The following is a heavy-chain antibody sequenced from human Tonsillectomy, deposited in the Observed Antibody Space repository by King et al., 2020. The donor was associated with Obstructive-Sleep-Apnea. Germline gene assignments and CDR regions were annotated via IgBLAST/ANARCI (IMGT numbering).Heavy chain of an antibody. J-gene: IGHJ4*02. CDR1: GFTFDDYA. CDR2: ISWNIDFI. V-gene: IGHV3-9*01. CDR3: AKGYYDTTGYYFDY. D-gene: IGHD3-22*01. Sequence: QLVQSGGGLVQPGRSLRLSCAASGFTFDDYAMHWVRQAPGKGLEWVSGISWNIDFIGYADSVKVRFTISRDNAKTSLYLQMNSLRTEYTAFYYCAKGYYDTTGYYFDYWGQGTLVTVSS.